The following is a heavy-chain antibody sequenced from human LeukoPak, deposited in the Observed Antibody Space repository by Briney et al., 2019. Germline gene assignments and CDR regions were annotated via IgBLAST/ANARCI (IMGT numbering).Heavy chain of an antibody. J-gene: IGHJ5*02. CDR1: GGSISSYY. CDR3: ARLARGIFGLESWFDP. CDR2: IYYSGST. V-gene: IGHV4-59*08. Sequence: SETLSLTCTVSGGSISSYYWSWIRQPPGNGLEWIGYIYYSGSTNYSPSLKSRVTISVDTSKNQFSLKLSSVTAADTAVYYCARLARGIFGLESWFDPWGQGTLVTVSS. D-gene: IGHD3-3*01.